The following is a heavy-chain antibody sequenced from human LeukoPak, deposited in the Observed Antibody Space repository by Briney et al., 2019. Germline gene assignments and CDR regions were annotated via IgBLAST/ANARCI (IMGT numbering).Heavy chain of an antibody. Sequence: GASVKVSCKASGYTFTSHAMHWVRQAPGQRLEWMGWINAGNGNTKYSQKFQGRVTITRDTSASTAYMELSSLRSEDTAVYYCARPLVTMIDYAFDIWGQGTMVTVSS. D-gene: IGHD3-22*01. V-gene: IGHV1-3*01. CDR2: INAGNGNT. CDR3: ARPLVTMIDYAFDI. J-gene: IGHJ3*02. CDR1: GYTFTSHA.